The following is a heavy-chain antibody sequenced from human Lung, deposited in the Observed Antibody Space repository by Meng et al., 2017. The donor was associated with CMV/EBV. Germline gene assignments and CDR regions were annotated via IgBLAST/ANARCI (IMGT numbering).Heavy chain of an antibody. D-gene: IGHD6-6*01. V-gene: IGHV3-20*04. CDR3: ARVGAARPGGVYYYYGMDV. J-gene: IGHJ6*04. Sequence: SCAASGFTFDDYGMSWVRQAPGKGLEWVSGINWNGGSTGYADSVKGRFTISRDNAKNSLYLQMNSLRAEDTALYYCARVGAARPGGVYYYYGMDVWGSGNXVHGAS. CDR1: GFTFDDYG. CDR2: INWNGGST.